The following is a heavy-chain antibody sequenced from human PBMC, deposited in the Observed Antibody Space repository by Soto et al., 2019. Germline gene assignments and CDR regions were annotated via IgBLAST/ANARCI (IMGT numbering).Heavy chain of an antibody. J-gene: IGHJ1*01. CDR3: TTGYKSGPPPEYFQH. V-gene: IGHV3-21*01. CDR1: GFTFSSYK. D-gene: IGHD6-19*01. CDR2: ISSSSGYI. Sequence: GGSVRLSCAASGFTFSSYKMNWVRQAPGKGLEWVSSISSSSGYIYYADSVKGRFTISRDNAKNSLYLQMNSLRAEDTAVYYCTTGYKSGPPPEYFQHWGQGTLVTVSS.